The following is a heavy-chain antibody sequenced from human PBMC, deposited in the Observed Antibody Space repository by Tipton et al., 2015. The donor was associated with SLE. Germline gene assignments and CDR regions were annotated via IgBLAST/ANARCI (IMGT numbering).Heavy chain of an antibody. CDR1: GGTFSRYT. CDR3: ARVRVDTAMGVFDF. J-gene: IGHJ4*02. D-gene: IGHD5-18*01. Sequence: QLVQSGAEVKQPGSSVKVSCKTSGGTFSRYTIIWVRQAPGQGLEWMGGIIPMFGTTDYAQKLQGRVTMTSDTSTSTAYMELRSLRSDDTAIYYCARVRVDTAMGVFDFWGQGTLVTVSS. V-gene: IGHV1-69*06. CDR2: IIPMFGTT.